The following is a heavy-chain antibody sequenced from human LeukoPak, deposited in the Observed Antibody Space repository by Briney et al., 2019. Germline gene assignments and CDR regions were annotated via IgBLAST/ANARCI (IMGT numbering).Heavy chain of an antibody. Sequence: SETLSLTCTVSGGSISSSSYYWGWIRQPPGKGLEWIGSIYCSGSTYYNPSLKSRVTISVDTSKNQFSLKLSSVTAADTAVYYCASDVYMVRGVITDYWGQGTLVTVSS. D-gene: IGHD3-10*01. CDR2: IYCSGST. V-gene: IGHV4-39*07. CDR3: ASDVYMVRGVITDY. J-gene: IGHJ4*02. CDR1: GGSISSSSYY.